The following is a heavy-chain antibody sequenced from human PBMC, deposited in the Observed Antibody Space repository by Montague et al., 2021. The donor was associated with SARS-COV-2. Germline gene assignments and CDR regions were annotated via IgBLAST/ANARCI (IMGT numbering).Heavy chain of an antibody. D-gene: IGHD6-19*01. CDR1: GDSVSSNRVA. J-gene: IGHJ4*02. Sequence: CAISGDSVSSNRVAWSWIRQSPLRGLEWLGRTYYRSKWYSDYAPSVRGQLTVNPDASKNEFSLELNYVTPEDTAVYYCVRCSGWFYFDFWGQGTLVTVSS. CDR3: VRCSGWFYFDF. V-gene: IGHV6-1*01. CDR2: TYYRSKWYS.